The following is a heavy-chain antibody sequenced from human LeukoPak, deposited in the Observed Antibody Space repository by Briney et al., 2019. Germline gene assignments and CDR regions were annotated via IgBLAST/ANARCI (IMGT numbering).Heavy chain of an antibody. Sequence: GGSLRLSCAASGFTFNNYWIHWVRQVPGKGLVWVSRINNDGSSASYVDSVKGRFTISRDNAKNTLFLQMDSLRAEDTAVYYCARRGTGHGMDVWGQGTTVIVSS. CDR2: INNDGSSA. V-gene: IGHV3-74*01. CDR1: GFTFNNYW. D-gene: IGHD1-1*01. J-gene: IGHJ6*02. CDR3: ARRGTGHGMDV.